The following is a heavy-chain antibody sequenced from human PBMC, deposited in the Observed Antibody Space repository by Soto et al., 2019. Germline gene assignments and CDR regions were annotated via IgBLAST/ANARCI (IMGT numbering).Heavy chain of an antibody. CDR2: IYSGGST. CDR3: ARDRIAVAGNPEYFQH. Sequence: PGGSLRLSCAASGFIVRNNYMSWVRQAPGKGLEWVSAIYSGGSTYYADSVKGRFTISRDNSKNTLYLQMNSLRAEDTAVYYCARDRIAVAGNPEYFQHWGQGTLVTVSS. CDR1: GFIVRNNY. D-gene: IGHD6-19*01. V-gene: IGHV3-66*01. J-gene: IGHJ1*01.